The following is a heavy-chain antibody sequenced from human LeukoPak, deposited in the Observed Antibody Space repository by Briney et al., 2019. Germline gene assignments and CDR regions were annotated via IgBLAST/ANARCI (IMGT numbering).Heavy chain of an antibody. CDR1: GFTFSSYA. D-gene: IGHD6-13*01. CDR2: ISGSGGST. Sequence: GSLRLSCAASGFTFSSYAMSWVRQAPGKGLEWVSAISGSGGSTYYADSVKGRVTISRDNSKNTLYLQMNSLRAEDTAVYYCAKTPRVGYSSSWYGYFQHWGQGTLVTVSS. CDR3: AKTPRVGYSSSWYGYFQH. J-gene: IGHJ1*01. V-gene: IGHV3-23*01.